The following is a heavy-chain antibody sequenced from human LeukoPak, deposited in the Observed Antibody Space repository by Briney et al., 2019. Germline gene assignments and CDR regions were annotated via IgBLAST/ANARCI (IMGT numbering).Heavy chain of an antibody. Sequence: RTSETLSLTCTVSGGSITTYYWSWIRQPPGKGLEWIGYIYYSGSTNYNPSLKSRVTISVDTSKNQFSLKLSSVTAADTAVYYCARTNVGGRWRFDPWGQGTLVTVSS. CDR1: GGSITTYY. CDR2: IYYSGST. J-gene: IGHJ5*02. V-gene: IGHV4-59*08. CDR3: ARTNVGGRWRFDP. D-gene: IGHD3-16*01.